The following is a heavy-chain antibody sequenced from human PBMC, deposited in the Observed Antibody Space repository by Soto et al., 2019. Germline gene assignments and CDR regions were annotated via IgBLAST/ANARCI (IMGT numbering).Heavy chain of an antibody. V-gene: IGHV3-48*04. D-gene: IGHD6-13*01. CDR3: ASRGSSWSEARRYYFDY. Sequence: GGSLRLSCAASGFTFSSYSMNWVRQAPGKGLEWVSYISSSSSTIYYADSVKGRFTISRDNAKNSLYLQMNSLRAEDTAVYYCASRGSSWSEARRYYFDYWGQGTLVTVSS. CDR2: ISSSSSTI. CDR1: GFTFSSYS. J-gene: IGHJ4*02.